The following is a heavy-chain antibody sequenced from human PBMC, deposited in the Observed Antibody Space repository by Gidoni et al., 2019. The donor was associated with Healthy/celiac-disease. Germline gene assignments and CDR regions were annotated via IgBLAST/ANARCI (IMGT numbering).Heavy chain of an antibody. CDR1: GFTFSSYG. D-gene: IGHD2-2*02. Sequence: QVQLVESGGGVVQPGRSLRLSCAASGFTFSSYGMHWVRQAPGKGLEWVAVISYDGSNKYYADSVKGRFTISRDNSKNTLYLQMNSLRAEDTAVYYCAKGGYQLLYFVGETDYWGQGTLVTVSS. V-gene: IGHV3-30*18. CDR2: ISYDGSNK. J-gene: IGHJ4*02. CDR3: AKGGYQLLYFVGETDY.